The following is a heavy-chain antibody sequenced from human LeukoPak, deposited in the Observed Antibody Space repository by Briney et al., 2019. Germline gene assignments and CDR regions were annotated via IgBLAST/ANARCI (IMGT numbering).Heavy chain of an antibody. V-gene: IGHV1-69*04. Sequence: SVKVSCKASGGTFSSYAISWVRQAPGQGLEWMGRIIPILGIANYAQKFQGRVTITADKSTSTAYMELSSLRSEDTAVYYCASPADSTPPDAFDIWGQGTMVTVSS. CDR2: IIPILGIA. CDR1: GGTFSSYA. J-gene: IGHJ3*02. CDR3: ASPADSTPPDAFDI. D-gene: IGHD6-13*01.